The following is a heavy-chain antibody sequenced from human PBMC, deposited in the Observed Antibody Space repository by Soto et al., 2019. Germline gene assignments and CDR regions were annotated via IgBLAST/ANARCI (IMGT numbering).Heavy chain of an antibody. V-gene: IGHV4-31*03. CDR2: IYDSGST. Sequence: SDTLSLTCSVAGASIGTNGYYWGSIRLHQGNGLEWIGNIYDSGSTYYNPSLKSRLTISLESSKRQFFLNLTSVTAADTAVYYCARAPYYDFLTGSVIRGGRYFDNWGQGT. CDR1: GASIGTNGYY. CDR3: ARAPYYDFLTGSVIRGGRYFDN. D-gene: IGHD3-9*01. J-gene: IGHJ4*02.